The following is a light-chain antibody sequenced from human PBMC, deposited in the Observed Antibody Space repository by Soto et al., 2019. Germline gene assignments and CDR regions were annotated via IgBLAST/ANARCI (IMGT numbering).Light chain of an antibody. CDR1: QSVSNNY. J-gene: IGKJ1*01. Sequence: EIVFTQSPGTLALSTGERATLSCRASQSVSNNYLAWYQQKPGQAPRLLIYGASNRATGIPDRFSGSGSGTDFTLTISRLEPEDFAVYYCQQYGISGTFGQGTKVDIK. CDR3: QQYGISGT. V-gene: IGKV3-20*01. CDR2: GAS.